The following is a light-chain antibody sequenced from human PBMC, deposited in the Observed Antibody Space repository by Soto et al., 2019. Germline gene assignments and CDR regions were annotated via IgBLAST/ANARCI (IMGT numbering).Light chain of an antibody. CDR2: AAS. Sequence: DIQMTQSPSSLSASVGDRVTVTCRTSQNIYNYLNWYQQKPGKAPKLLIYAASSVQSGVPLRFRGSGSGTDFTLTISSLQPEDFATYYCEQTYSTPVTFGQGTRLEVK. J-gene: IGKJ5*01. V-gene: IGKV1-39*01. CDR3: EQTYSTPVT. CDR1: QNIYNY.